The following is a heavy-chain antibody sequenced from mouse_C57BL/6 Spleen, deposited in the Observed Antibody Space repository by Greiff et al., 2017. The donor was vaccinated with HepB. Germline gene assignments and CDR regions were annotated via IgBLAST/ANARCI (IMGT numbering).Heavy chain of an antibody. D-gene: IGHD2-5*01. CDR3: ARKRYYSNYFDY. V-gene: IGHV1-80*01. Sequence: VQLQQSGAELVKPGASVKISCKASGYAFSSYWMNWVKQRPGKGLEWIGQIYPGDGDTNYNGKFKGKATLTADKSSSTAYMQLSSLTSEDSAVYFCARKRYYSNYFDYWCQGTTLTVSS. CDR2: IYPGDGDT. CDR1: GYAFSSYW. J-gene: IGHJ2*01.